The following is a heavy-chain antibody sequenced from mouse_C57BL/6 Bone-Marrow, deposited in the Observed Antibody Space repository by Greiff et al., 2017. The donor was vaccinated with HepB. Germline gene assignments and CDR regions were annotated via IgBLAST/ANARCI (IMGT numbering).Heavy chain of an antibody. J-gene: IGHJ2*01. CDR2: IYPRSGNT. D-gene: IGHD1-1*01. V-gene: IGHV1-81*01. CDR3: ARRTTVVPYFDY. CDR1: GYTFTSYG. Sequence: VKLMESGAELARPGASVKLSCKASGYTFTSYGISWVKQRTGQGLEWIGEIYPRSGNTYYNEKFKGKATLTADKSSSTAYMELRSLTSEDSAVYFCARRTTVVPYFDYWGQGTTLTVSS.